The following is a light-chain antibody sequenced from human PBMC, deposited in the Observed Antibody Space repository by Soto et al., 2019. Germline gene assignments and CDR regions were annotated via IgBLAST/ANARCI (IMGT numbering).Light chain of an antibody. CDR2: DAS. J-gene: IGKJ4*01. CDR1: QSVGYH. V-gene: IGKV3-11*01. CDR3: QQRSNWPPVT. Sequence: EVLLTQSPAALSLSPGERATLSCRASQSVGYHLAWYQQKPGQAPRLLIYDASNRATGIPARFSGSGSGTDFTLAISSLEPEDFAVYYCQQRSNWPPVTFGGGTKVDIK.